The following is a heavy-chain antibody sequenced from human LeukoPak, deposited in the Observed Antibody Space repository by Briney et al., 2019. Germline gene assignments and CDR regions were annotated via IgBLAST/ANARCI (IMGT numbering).Heavy chain of an antibody. J-gene: IGHJ3*02. Sequence: GGSLRLSCAASGFSVFSNYMTWVRQAPGKGLEWVAVSYRRDTTFYADAVKGRFIISTDGSRKTVYLQMNSLRVDDTAMYYCARIYGNSTIADAFDIWGQGTMVIVSS. CDR1: GFSVFSNY. V-gene: IGHV3-53*01. D-gene: IGHD2-21*01. CDR2: SYRRDTT. CDR3: ARIYGNSTIADAFDI.